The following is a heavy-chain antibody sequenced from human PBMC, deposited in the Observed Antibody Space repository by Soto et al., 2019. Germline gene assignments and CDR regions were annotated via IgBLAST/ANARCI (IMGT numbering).Heavy chain of an antibody. V-gene: IGHV1-46*01. Sequence: ASVKVPSKESGYTLIIYYIHWVRQAPGQGLEWMAIINPMGGSTNYAQEFQGRVTLTSDTSTSTVYMELSSLRFEDTALFYCARDLAASDLWGQETLVTVSS. CDR3: ARDLAASDL. D-gene: IGHD6-13*01. CDR2: INPMGGST. CDR1: GYTLIIYY. J-gene: IGHJ5*02.